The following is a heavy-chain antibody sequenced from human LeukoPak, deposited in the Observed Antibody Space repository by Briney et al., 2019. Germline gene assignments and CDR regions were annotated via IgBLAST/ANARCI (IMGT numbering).Heavy chain of an antibody. Sequence: SETLSLTCAVYGGSFSGYYWSWIRQPLGKGLEWIGEINHSGSTNYNPSLKSRVTISVDTSKNQFSLKLSSVTAADTAVYYCARVRWDCSSTSCRDYWGQGTLVTVSS. D-gene: IGHD2-2*01. CDR3: ARVRWDCSSTSCRDY. CDR1: GGSFSGYY. J-gene: IGHJ4*02. V-gene: IGHV4-34*01. CDR2: INHSGST.